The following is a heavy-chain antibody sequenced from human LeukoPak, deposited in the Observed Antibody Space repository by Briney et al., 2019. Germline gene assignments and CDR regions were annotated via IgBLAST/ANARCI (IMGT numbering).Heavy chain of an antibody. CDR1: GGSISSRTYY. Sequence: SETLSLTCTVSGGSISSRTYYWGWIRQPPGKGLEWIGDINHTGSTNYNPSLKSRVTISVDTSKNQFSLKLSSVTAADTAVYYCARDYGSGSYFRDYYYMDVWGKGTTVTVSS. J-gene: IGHJ6*03. V-gene: IGHV4-39*07. D-gene: IGHD3-10*01. CDR2: INHTGST. CDR3: ARDYGSGSYFRDYYYMDV.